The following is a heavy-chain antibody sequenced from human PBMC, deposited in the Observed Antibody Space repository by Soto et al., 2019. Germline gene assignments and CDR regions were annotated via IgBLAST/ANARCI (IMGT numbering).Heavy chain of an antibody. CDR2: ISGSGGST. J-gene: IGHJ6*02. V-gene: IGHV3-23*01. CDR3: AKDFPRGYSGYDSSGRYYYYGMDV. Sequence: GGSLRLSCAASGFTFSSYAMSWGRQAPGKGLEWVSAISGSGGSTYYADSVKGRFTISRDNSKNTLYLQMNSLRAEDTAVYYCAKDFPRGYSGYDSSGRYYYYGMDVWGQGTTVTVSS. CDR1: GFTFSSYA. D-gene: IGHD5-12*01.